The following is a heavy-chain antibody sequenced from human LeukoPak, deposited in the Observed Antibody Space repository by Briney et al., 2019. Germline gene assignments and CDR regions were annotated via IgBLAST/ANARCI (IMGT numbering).Heavy chain of an antibody. V-gene: IGHV3-23*01. J-gene: IGHJ4*02. CDR3: AKGGMSMIRGGAFDY. Sequence: GGSLRLSCRVSGITFADYDMSWVRQAPGKGLEWVSGVSGSGDSKYYVDSVEGRFTIYRDNSKNTLFLQMDILGAEDTAVYYCAKGGMSMIRGGAFDYWGQGSRVTVSS. D-gene: IGHD3-10*01. CDR2: VSGSGDSK. CDR1: GITFADYD.